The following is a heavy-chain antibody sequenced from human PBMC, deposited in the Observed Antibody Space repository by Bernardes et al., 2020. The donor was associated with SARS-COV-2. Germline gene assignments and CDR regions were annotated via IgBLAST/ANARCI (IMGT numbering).Heavy chain of an antibody. D-gene: IGHD3-10*01. Sequence: SLRLSCATSGFIFSGYGMHWVRQAPGQGLEWVAIISYDGSNRYYADSVKGRFTISRDNSKNTLYLQMNSLGADDTAVYSCARDLPHYYTNNDYPFDYWGQGTLVTVSS. J-gene: IGHJ4*02. CDR1: GFIFSGYG. V-gene: IGHV3-30-3*01. CDR2: ISYDGSNR. CDR3: ARDLPHYYTNNDYPFDY.